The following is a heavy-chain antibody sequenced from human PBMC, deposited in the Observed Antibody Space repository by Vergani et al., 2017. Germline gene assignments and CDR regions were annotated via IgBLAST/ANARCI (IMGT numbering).Heavy chain of an antibody. CDR2: IRSKAYGGTT. CDR1: GFTFGDYA. J-gene: IGHJ6*03. V-gene: IGHV3-49*03. Sequence: EVQLVESGGGLVQPGRSLRPSCTASGFTFGDYAMSWFRQAPGKGLEWVGFIRSKAYGGTTEYAASVKGRLTISRDDSKSIAYLQMNSLKTEDTAVYYCTREAPYYDFWSGYFVYYYYMDVWGKGTTVTVSS. CDR3: TREAPYYDFWSGYFVYYYYMDV. D-gene: IGHD3-3*01.